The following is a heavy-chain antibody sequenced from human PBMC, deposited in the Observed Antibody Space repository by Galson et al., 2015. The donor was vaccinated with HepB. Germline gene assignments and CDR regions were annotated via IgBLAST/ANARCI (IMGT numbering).Heavy chain of an antibody. D-gene: IGHD5-12*01. V-gene: IGHV3-21*01. CDR1: GFSFSSYA. CDR3: ARAYEYFDY. CDR2: ISTSSSSI. Sequence: SLRLSCAASGFSFSSYALNWVRQAPGKGLEWVSSISTSSSSIYYADSVKGRFSISRDNAKNSLYLQMNSLRAEDTAVYYCARAYEYFDYWGQGAQVTVSS. J-gene: IGHJ4*02.